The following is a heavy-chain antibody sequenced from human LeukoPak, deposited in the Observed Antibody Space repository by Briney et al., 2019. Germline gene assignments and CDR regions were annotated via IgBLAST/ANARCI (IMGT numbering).Heavy chain of an antibody. CDR2: LYYSGST. J-gene: IGHJ4*02. D-gene: IGHD6-6*01. Sequence: SETLSLTCTVSGGSFSSSTYCWGWIRQPPGKGLEWIGSLYYSGSTYYNPSLKSRVTISVDTSKNQFSLRLSSVTAADTAAYFCARENWRSKSIDFDSWGQGTLVTVSS. CDR3: ARENWRSKSIDFDS. CDR1: GGSFSSSTYC. V-gene: IGHV4-39*07.